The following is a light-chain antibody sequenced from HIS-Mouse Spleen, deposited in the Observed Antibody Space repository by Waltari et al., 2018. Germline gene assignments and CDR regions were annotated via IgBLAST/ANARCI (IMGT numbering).Light chain of an antibody. Sequence: SYELTQPPSVSVSPGQTARITCSGAALPKKYAYWYQQKSGPAPGLVIYEDSKRPSGIPERFSGSSSGTMATLTISGAQVEDEADYYCYSTDSSGNHRVFGGGTKLTVL. CDR2: EDS. J-gene: IGLJ2*01. CDR1: ALPKKY. V-gene: IGLV3-10*01. CDR3: YSTDSSGNHRV.